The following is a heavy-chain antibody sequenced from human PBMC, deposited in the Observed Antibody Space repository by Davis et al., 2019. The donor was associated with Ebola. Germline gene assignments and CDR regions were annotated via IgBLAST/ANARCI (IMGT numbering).Heavy chain of an antibody. V-gene: IGHV6-1*01. Sequence: SQTLSLTCAISGDSVSANSVSWNWIRQSPSRGLEWLGRTYYRSRWYNDYAESLKSRITIKPDTSKNQFSLQLNSVTPEDTAVYYCARGRSWPLDSWGQGTLVTVSS. CDR3: ARGRSWPLDS. CDR2: TYYRSRWYN. D-gene: IGHD6-13*01. J-gene: IGHJ4*02. CDR1: GDSVSANSVS.